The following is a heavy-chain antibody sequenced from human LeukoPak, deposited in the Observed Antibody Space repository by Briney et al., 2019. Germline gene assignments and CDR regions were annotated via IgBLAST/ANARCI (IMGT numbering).Heavy chain of an antibody. J-gene: IGHJ6*03. V-gene: IGHV3-48*01. CDR3: GSPRREYSSSSVYYYYYMDV. D-gene: IGHD6-6*01. Sequence: GGSLRLSCAASGFTFSSYSMNWVRQAPGKGLEWVSYISSNSSSIYYADSVKGRFTISRDNAKNSLYLQMNSLRAEDTAVYYCGSPRREYSSSSVYYYYYMDVWGKGGTVSVCS. CDR2: ISSNSSSI. CDR1: GFTFSSYS.